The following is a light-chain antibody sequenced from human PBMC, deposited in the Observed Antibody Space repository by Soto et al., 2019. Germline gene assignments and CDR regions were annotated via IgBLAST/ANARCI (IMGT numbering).Light chain of an antibody. V-gene: IGLV2-14*01. CDR1: SSDIGDYDY. CDR3: SSYRSSNILV. CDR2: EVS. J-gene: IGLJ1*01. Sequence: QSALTQPASVSGSPGQSLTISCTGTSSDIGDYDYVSWYQQHAGKAPKLVIYEVSERPSGVSNRFSGSKSGSTASLTISGLQAEDEAEYYCSSYRSSNILVFGTGTKLTVL.